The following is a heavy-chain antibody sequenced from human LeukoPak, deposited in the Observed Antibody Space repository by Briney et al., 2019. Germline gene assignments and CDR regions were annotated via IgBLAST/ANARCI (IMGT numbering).Heavy chain of an antibody. CDR1: GFTFSSYA. D-gene: IGHD3-22*01. Sequence: GGSLRLSCAASGFTFSSYAMHWVRQAPGKGLEWVAVISYDGSNKYYADSVKGRFTISRDNSKNTLYLQMNSLRAEDTAVYYCARDRYDSSGFYDAFDIGGQGTMVTVSS. CDR3: ARDRYDSSGFYDAFDI. CDR2: ISYDGSNK. V-gene: IGHV3-30*01. J-gene: IGHJ3*02.